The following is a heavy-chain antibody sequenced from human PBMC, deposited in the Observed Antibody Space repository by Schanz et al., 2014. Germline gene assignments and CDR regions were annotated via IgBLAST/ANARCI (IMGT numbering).Heavy chain of an antibody. D-gene: IGHD1-7*01. CDR3: AMGGYQLHH. J-gene: IGHJ4*02. Sequence: EVQLVESGGGLVQPGGSLRLPCAASGFTFSTYWMHWVRQAPGKGLVWVSHINSDGTTTTYADSVKGRFTISRDNAENTLYLQMNSLRVEDTAVYYCAMGGYQLHHWGQGTLVTVSS. CDR1: GFTFSTYW. V-gene: IGHV3-74*01. CDR2: INSDGTTT.